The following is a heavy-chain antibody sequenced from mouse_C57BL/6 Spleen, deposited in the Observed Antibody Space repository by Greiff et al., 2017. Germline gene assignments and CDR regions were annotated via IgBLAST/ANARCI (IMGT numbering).Heavy chain of an antibody. CDR1: GYTFTSYW. Sequence: QVQLQQPGAELVMPGASVKLSCKASGYTFTSYWMHWVKQRPGQGLEWIGEIDPSDSYPNYNQKFKGKSTLTVDKSSSTAYMQLSSLTSEDSAVYYCARGNWDGYWGQGTTLTVSS. D-gene: IGHD4-1*01. CDR2: IDPSDSYP. CDR3: ARGNWDGY. V-gene: IGHV1-69*01. J-gene: IGHJ2*01.